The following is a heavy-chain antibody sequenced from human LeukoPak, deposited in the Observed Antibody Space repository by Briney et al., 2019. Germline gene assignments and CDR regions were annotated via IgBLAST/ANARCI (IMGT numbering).Heavy chain of an antibody. CDR1: GFTFSSYS. V-gene: IGHV3-48*01. J-gene: IGHJ4*02. CDR3: ARDGSSPYFDY. D-gene: IGHD6-13*01. CDR2: ISSSSSTI. Sequence: GGSLRLSCAASGFTFSSYSMNWVRQAPGKGLEWVSYISSSSSTIYYADSVKGRFTISRDNAKNSLYLQMNSLRAEDTAVYYCARDGSSPYFDYWGQGTLVTVSS.